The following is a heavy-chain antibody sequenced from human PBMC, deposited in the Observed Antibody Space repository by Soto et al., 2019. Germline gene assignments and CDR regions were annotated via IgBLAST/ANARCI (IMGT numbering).Heavy chain of an antibody. CDR3: ARRLYYDSSGFEGGGMDV. D-gene: IGHD3-22*01. Sequence: SETLSLTCTVSGGSSSSTSYYWGWIRQPPGKGLEWIGSIYYSGSTYYNPSLKSRVTISVDTSENQFSLKLSSVTAADTAVYYCARRLYYDSSGFEGGGMDVWGQGTTVTVS. V-gene: IGHV4-39*01. J-gene: IGHJ6*02. CDR2: IYYSGST. CDR1: GGSSSSTSYY.